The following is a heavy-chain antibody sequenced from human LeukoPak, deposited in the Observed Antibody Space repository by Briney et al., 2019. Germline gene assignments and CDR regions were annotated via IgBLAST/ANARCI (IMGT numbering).Heavy chain of an antibody. CDR2: ISYSGTT. Sequence: KSSETLSLTCTVSGGSISSYYWSWIRQPPGKGLEWIGYISYSGTTNYSPSLKSRVTISVDTSKNHFSLKLTSVAAADTAVYYCAREAYTSGSFGAFDIWGQGTMVTVSS. CDR3: AREAYTSGSFGAFDI. J-gene: IGHJ3*02. CDR1: GGSISSYY. V-gene: IGHV4-59*01. D-gene: IGHD3-10*01.